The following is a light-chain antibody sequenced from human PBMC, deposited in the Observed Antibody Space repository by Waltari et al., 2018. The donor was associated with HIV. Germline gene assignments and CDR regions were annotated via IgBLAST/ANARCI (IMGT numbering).Light chain of an antibody. V-gene: IGLV7-46*01. CDR3: LLFFGDTRI. J-gene: IGLJ2*01. CDR2: DST. CDR1: AGPVTSKNY. Sequence: QAAVTQEPSMTVSPGGTIILTCGSSAGPVTSKNYAYWFQQEPGQAPTTLIFDSTKRPSWTPARVSGFRLGDKAVLTLSGALSEDEAFYYCLLFFGDTRIFGGGTMVTV.